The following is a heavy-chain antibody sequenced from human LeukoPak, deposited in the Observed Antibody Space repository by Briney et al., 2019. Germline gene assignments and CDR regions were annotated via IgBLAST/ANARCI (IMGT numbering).Heavy chain of an antibody. CDR2: IRYDGSNK. J-gene: IGHJ4*02. D-gene: IGHD6-13*01. V-gene: IGHV3-30*02. CDR3: AKGYRSSSWYTTPDY. Sequence: GGSLRLSCAASGFTFSSYGMHWVRQAPGKGLEWVAFIRYDGSNKYYADSVKGRFTISRDNSKNTLYLQMNSLRAEDTAVYYCAKGYRSSSWYTTPDYWGQGTLVTVSS. CDR1: GFTFSSYG.